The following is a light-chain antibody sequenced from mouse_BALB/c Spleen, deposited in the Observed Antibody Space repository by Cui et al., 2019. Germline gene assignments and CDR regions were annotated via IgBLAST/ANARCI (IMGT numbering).Light chain of an antibody. V-gene: IGKV8-28*01. CDR2: GAS. CDR1: QSLLISGNQKNY. Sequence: DIVMTQSPSSLRVLAGEKVTMSCKSSQSLLISGNQKNYLAWYQQKPGQPPKLVIYGASTRESGVPDRFTGSGSGTDFTLTISSVQAEDLAVYYCQNDHSYPFTFGSGTKLEIK. CDR3: QNDHSYPFT. J-gene: IGKJ4*01.